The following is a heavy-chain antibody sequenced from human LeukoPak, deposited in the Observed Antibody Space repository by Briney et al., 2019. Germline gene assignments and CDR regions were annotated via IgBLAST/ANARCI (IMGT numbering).Heavy chain of an antibody. J-gene: IGHJ4*02. V-gene: IGHV4-4*07. CDR2: IYTSGST. Sequence: SETLSLTCTVPGGSISSYYWSWIRQPARKGLEWIWRIYTSGSTNYNPSLKSRVTMSVDTSKNQFSLKLSSVTAADTAVYYCARGPYGDFDYWGQGTLVSVSS. CDR3: ARGPYGDFDY. CDR1: GGSISSYY. D-gene: IGHD4-17*01.